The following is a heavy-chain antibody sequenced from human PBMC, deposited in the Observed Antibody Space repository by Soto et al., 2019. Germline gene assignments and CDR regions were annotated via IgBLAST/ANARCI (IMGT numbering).Heavy chain of an antibody. Sequence: QVQLVQSGTEVKQPGTSVKVSCMASGYSFARYFIHWVRQAPGQGLEWMAIINPDDGATGYAQNWQGRVTVTSDTSTSTVYMELSSLTSDDTAVYYFARRTCTHADCFVKWYDPWGQGTLVIVSS. CDR3: ARRTCTHADCFVKWYDP. CDR2: INPDDGAT. V-gene: IGHV1-46*03. J-gene: IGHJ5*02. CDR1: GYSFARYF. D-gene: IGHD2-8*01.